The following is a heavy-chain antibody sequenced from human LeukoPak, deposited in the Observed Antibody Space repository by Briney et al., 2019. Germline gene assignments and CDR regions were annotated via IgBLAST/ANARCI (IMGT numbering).Heavy chain of an antibody. CDR3: ASRGVRGVIPSNWFDP. CDR1: GGTFSSYA. Sequence: SVKVSCKASGGTFSSYAISWVRQAPGQGLEWMGGIIPIFGTANYAQKFQGRVTITADKSTSTAYMELSSLRSEDTAVYYCASRGVRGVIPSNWFDPWGQGTLVTVSS. D-gene: IGHD3-10*01. J-gene: IGHJ5*02. V-gene: IGHV1-69*06. CDR2: IIPIFGTA.